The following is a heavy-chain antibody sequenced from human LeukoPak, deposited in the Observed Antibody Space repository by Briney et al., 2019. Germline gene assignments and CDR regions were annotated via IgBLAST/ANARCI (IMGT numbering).Heavy chain of an antibody. D-gene: IGHD6-25*01. V-gene: IGHV1-2*02. Sequence: ASVRVSCKASGYTFTSYGISWVRQAPGQGLEGMGWINPNSGGTNYAQKFQGRVTMTRDTSISTAYMELSRLRSDDTAVYYCARGIGQRSPRNFDYWGQGPLVTVSS. CDR2: INPNSGGT. CDR1: GYTFTSYG. J-gene: IGHJ4*02. CDR3: ARGIGQRSPRNFDY.